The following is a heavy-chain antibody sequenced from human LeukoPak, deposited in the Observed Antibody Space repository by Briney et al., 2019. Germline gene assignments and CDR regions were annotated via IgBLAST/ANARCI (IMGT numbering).Heavy chain of an antibody. CDR1: GFTFDDYA. D-gene: IGHD3-22*01. Sequence: GGSLRLSCAASGFTFDDYAMHWVRQAPGKGLEWVSGISWNSGSIGYADSVKGRFTISRDNAKNSLYLQMNSLRGEDTAVYYCARVRSRDSRDLEDWGQGTLVTVSS. J-gene: IGHJ4*02. V-gene: IGHV3-9*01. CDR3: ARVRSRDSRDLED. CDR2: ISWNSGSI.